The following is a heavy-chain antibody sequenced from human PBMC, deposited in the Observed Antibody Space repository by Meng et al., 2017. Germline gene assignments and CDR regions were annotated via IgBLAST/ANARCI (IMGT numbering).Heavy chain of an antibody. J-gene: IGHJ4*02. CDR3: AREGRVDFDY. D-gene: IGHD1-26*01. CDR2: INTNTGNP. CDR1: GYTFTSYA. V-gene: IGHV7-4-1*02. Sequence: LGRSGPGLNNPGAQVKVACKASGYTFTSYAMNWVRQAPGQGLEWMGWINTNTGNPTYAQGITGRFVFSLDTSVSTAYLQISSLKAEDTAVYYCAREGRVDFDYWGQGTLVTVSS.